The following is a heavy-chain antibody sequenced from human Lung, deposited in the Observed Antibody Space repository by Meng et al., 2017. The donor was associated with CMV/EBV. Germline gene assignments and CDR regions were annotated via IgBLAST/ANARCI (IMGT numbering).Heavy chain of an antibody. J-gene: IGHJ4*02. CDR3: ARDRQNSNYGSTDY. CDR2: ISSSSSYI. D-gene: IGHD4-11*01. Sequence: SXLGSGFDFSTYSMNWFRQAPGKGPEWVSSISSSSSYIYYADSVKGRFTVSRNNANDSLYLQMNSLRAEDTGVYYCARDRQNSNYGSTDYWGQGTXVTVSS. V-gene: IGHV3-21*06. CDR1: GFDFSTYS.